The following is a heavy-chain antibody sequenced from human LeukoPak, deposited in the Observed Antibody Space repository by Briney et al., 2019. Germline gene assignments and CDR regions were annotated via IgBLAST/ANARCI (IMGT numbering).Heavy chain of an antibody. CDR1: GFTFSIYP. D-gene: IGHD3-3*01. CDR2: ISSGSEK. V-gene: IGHV3-30*04. Sequence: GGSLRLACEASGFTFSIYPMHWVRQAPGKGLEWVALISSGSEKYYAASVKGRFTISRDNSKNMLYLHMNSLRADDTAAYYCARDLELSAVYYFDSWGQGTLVIVSS. J-gene: IGHJ4*02. CDR3: ARDLELSAVYYFDS.